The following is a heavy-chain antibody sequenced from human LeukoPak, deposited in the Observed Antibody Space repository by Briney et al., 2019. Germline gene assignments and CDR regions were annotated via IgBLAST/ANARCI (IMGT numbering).Heavy chain of an antibody. J-gene: IGHJ4*02. CDR3: ARAAPYYDSSGYPDY. CDR1: GGTFSSYA. D-gene: IGHD3-22*01. Sequence: ASVKVSCKASGGTFSSYAISWVRQAPGQGLEWMGRIIPILGIANYAQKFQGRVTITADKSTSTAYMELRSLRSDDTAVYYCARAAPYYDSSGYPDYWGQGTLVTVSS. CDR2: IIPILGIA. V-gene: IGHV1-69*04.